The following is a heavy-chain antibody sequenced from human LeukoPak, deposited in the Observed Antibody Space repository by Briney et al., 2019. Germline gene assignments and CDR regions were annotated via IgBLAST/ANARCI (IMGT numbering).Heavy chain of an antibody. J-gene: IGHJ5*02. CDR2: ISSSGSTI. V-gene: IGHV3-11*04. D-gene: IGHD3-10*01. CDR1: GFTFSDYY. Sequence: PGGSLRLSCAASGFTFSDYYMSWIRQAPGKGLEWVSYISSSGSTIYYADSVKGRFTISRDNAKNSLYLQMNSLRAEDTAVYYCARVTGFPIRSTMVRGGGWFDPWGQGTLVTVSS. CDR3: ARVTGFPIRSTMVRGGGWFDP.